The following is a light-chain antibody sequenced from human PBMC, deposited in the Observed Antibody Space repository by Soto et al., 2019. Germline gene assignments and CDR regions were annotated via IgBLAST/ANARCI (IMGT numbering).Light chain of an antibody. Sequence: DIVMTQTPLSSPVTLGQASSISCRSSQILLRSDGNTYLSWFQQRPGQPPRLLIYKASDRFSGVPDRFSGSGAGTDFTLTISSLQPDDFATYYCQQYNSYSWTFGQGTKVDI. V-gene: IGKV2-24*01. CDR3: QQYNSYSWT. CDR2: KAS. CDR1: QILLRSDGNTY. J-gene: IGKJ1*01.